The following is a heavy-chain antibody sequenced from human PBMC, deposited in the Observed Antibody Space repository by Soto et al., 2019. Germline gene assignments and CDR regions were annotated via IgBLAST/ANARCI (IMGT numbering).Heavy chain of an antibody. Sequence: GGSLRLSCAASGFTFSTYAMTWVRQAPGKGLEWVSIISSSGDATYYLDSVKGRFTISRDDSRNTLHLQMNGLRAEDAAVYFCAKNGDFWSWGMDVWGQGTTVTVSS. D-gene: IGHD3-3*01. CDR3: AKNGDFWSWGMDV. CDR2: ISSSGDAT. V-gene: IGHV3-23*01. CDR1: GFTFSTYA. J-gene: IGHJ6*02.